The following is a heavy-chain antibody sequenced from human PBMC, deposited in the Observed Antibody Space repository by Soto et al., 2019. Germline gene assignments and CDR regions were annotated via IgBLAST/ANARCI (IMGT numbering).Heavy chain of an antibody. J-gene: IGHJ4*02. CDR2: IYYSGST. CDR3: ARDGSRYDFWSGPYYFDY. V-gene: IGHV4-59*01. D-gene: IGHD3-3*01. Sequence: QVQLQESGPGLVKPSETLSLTCTVSGGSISTYYWSWIRQPPGKGLEWIGYIYYSGSTNYNTSLKSRVTISVDTSKNQFSLKLSSGSAADTAVYYCARDGSRYDFWSGPYYFDYWGQGTLVTVSS. CDR1: GGSISTYY.